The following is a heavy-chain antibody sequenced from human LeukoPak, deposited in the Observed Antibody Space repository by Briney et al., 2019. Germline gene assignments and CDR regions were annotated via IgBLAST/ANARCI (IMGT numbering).Heavy chain of an antibody. J-gene: IGHJ4*02. D-gene: IGHD1-26*01. V-gene: IGHV1-69*05. Sequence: ASVKVSCKASGGTFSSYAISWVRQAPGQGLEWMGGIIHIFGTANYAQKFQGRVTITTDESTSTAYMELSSLRSEDTAVYYCARAYSGSYSFYFDHWGQGTLVTVSS. CDR2: IIHIFGTA. CDR3: ARAYSGSYSFYFDH. CDR1: GGTFSSYA.